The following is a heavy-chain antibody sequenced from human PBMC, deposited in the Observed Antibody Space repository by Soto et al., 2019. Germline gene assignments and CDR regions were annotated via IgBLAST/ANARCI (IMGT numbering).Heavy chain of an antibody. D-gene: IGHD3-10*01. J-gene: IGHJ4*02. V-gene: IGHV1-69*13. CDR2: IIPIFGTA. CDR3: ARGAMHYYGSGSSNYFDY. CDR1: GGTFSSYA. Sequence: AVNVSCKASGGTFSSYAISWVRQAPGQGLEWMGGIIPIFGTANYAQKFQGRVTITADESTSTAYMELSSLRSEDTAVYYCARGAMHYYGSGSSNYFDYWGQGTLVTVSS.